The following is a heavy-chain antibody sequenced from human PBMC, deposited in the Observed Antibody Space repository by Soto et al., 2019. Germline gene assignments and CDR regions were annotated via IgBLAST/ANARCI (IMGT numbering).Heavy chain of an antibody. V-gene: IGHV3-7*05. D-gene: IGHD5-12*01. Sequence: PGGSLRLPCAASGFTFSRYWMIWVRQALEKEMEWVANIKQHGSEKYYVDSVKGRFTISRDNAKNSLYLQMNRLRAEDTSVYYCARSGRWLQLLDWLDPWGQGTLVTVSS. CDR3: ARSGRWLQLLDWLDP. CDR1: GFTFSRYW. CDR2: IKQHGSEK. J-gene: IGHJ5*02.